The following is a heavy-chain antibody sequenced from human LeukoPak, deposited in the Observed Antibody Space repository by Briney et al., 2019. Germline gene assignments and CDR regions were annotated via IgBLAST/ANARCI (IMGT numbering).Heavy chain of an antibody. Sequence: GGSLSLSCAATGFTFTSYGMHWVRQAPRKGLEWVAFISYDGSGDYYADSEKGRFTISRDNSKNTVNLQLNSLRAENTAVYYFAKYPVGSFYPYYFQYCGQGALVTVSS. CDR3: AKYPVGSFYPYYFQY. V-gene: IGHV3-30*02. CDR2: ISYDGSGD. D-gene: IGHD1-26*01. CDR1: GFTFTSYG. J-gene: IGHJ4*02.